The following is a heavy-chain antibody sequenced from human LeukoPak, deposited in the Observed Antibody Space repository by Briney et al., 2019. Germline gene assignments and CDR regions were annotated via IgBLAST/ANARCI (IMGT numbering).Heavy chain of an antibody. V-gene: IGHV1-69*13. Sequence: SVKVSCKASGGAFSSYAISWVRQAPGQGLEWMGGIIPIFGTANYAQKFQGRVTITADESTSTAYMELSSLRSEDTAVYYCATLERWLRPIGGDYWGQGTLVTVSS. D-gene: IGHD5-12*01. CDR2: IIPIFGTA. CDR3: ATLERWLRPIGGDY. CDR1: GGAFSSYA. J-gene: IGHJ4*02.